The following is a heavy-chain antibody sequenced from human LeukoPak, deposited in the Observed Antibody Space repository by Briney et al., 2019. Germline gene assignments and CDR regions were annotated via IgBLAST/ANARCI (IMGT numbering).Heavy chain of an antibody. V-gene: IGHV3-30*01. D-gene: IGHD3-3*01. J-gene: IGHJ4*02. Sequence: GGSLRLSCAASGFTFSSYAMHWVRQAPGKGLEWVPVISYDGSNKYYADSVKGRFTISRDNSKNTLYLQMNSLRAEDTAVYYCARATYYDFWSGSPKYYFDYWGQGTLVTVSS. CDR1: GFTFSSYA. CDR2: ISYDGSNK. CDR3: ARATYYDFWSGSPKYYFDY.